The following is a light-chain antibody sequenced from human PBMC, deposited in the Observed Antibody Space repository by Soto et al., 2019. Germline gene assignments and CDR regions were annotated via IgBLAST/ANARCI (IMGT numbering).Light chain of an antibody. CDR2: DAS. Sequence: DIQMTQSPSTLSASVGDRVTITCRASLSISTWLAWYQQKPGKAPKLLMYDASSLESGVPSRFSGSGSGTDFTFTISSLQPEDIATYYCQQYDNLPLTFGGGTKVEIK. CDR3: QQYDNLPLT. CDR1: LSISTW. V-gene: IGKV1-5*01. J-gene: IGKJ4*01.